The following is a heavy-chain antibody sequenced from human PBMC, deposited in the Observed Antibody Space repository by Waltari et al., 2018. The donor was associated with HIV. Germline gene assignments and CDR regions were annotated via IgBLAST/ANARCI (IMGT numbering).Heavy chain of an antibody. V-gene: IGHV4-39*01. CDR2: IYYSGRT. CDR3: ARHVGGYDSSGYFPYYFDY. Sequence: QLQLQESGPGLVKPSETLSLTCTVSDGSIDRSSYYWGWIRQPPGKGLEWIGSIYYSGRTYDNPSLKSRVTISVDTSKNGFSLKLSSVTAADTAVYYCARHVGGYDSSGYFPYYFDYWGQGALVTVSS. J-gene: IGHJ4*02. CDR1: DGSIDRSSYY. D-gene: IGHD3-22*01.